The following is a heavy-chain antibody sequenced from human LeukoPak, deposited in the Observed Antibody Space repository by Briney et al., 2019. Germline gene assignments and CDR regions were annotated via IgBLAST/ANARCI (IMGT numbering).Heavy chain of an antibody. J-gene: IGHJ5*02. V-gene: IGHV4-59*01. Sequence: SETLSLTCTVSGGSISGYYWSWIRQTPGKGLEWIGYMFHSGSANYNPSLESRVTISVDTSNNQFSLILRSVTSADTAVYYCATSLGFFPRFDPWGQGILVTVSS. D-gene: IGHD2/OR15-2a*01. CDR3: ATSLGFFPRFDP. CDR2: MFHSGSA. CDR1: GGSISGYY.